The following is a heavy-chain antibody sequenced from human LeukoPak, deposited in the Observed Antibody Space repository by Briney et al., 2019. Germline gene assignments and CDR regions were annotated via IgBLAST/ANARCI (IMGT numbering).Heavy chain of an antibody. CDR3: ARKRGGASYYYDSSRYYFDY. D-gene: IGHD3-22*01. J-gene: IGHJ4*02. CDR1: GGSISSYY. V-gene: IGHV4-34*01. Sequence: SETLSLTCTVSGGSISSYYWSWIRQPPGKGLEWIGEINHSGSTNYNPSLKSRVTISVDTSKNQFSLKLSSVTAADTAVYYCARKRGGASYYYDSSRYYFDYWGQGTLVTVSS. CDR2: INHSGST.